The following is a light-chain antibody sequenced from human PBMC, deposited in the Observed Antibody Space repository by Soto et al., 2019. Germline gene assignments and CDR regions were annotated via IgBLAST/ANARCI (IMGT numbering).Light chain of an antibody. J-gene: IGLJ2*01. CDR3: SSYTSSSTRV. CDR2: DAS. CDR1: SSDVGGYNY. Sequence: QSALTQPASVSGSPGQSITISCTGTSSDVGGYNYVSWYQQHPGKAPKLMIYDASNRPSGVSNRFSGSKSGNTASLTISGLQAEDEADYYCSSYTSSSTRVFGGGTKLIVL. V-gene: IGLV2-14*01.